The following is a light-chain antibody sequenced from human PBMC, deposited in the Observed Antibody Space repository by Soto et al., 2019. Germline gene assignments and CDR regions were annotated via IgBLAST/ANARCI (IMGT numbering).Light chain of an antibody. CDR1: QSISRY. V-gene: IGKV1-39*01. CDR2: SAS. Sequence: DIQMTQSPSSLSASVGDSVTISCRASQSISRYLNWYQQKPGKAPKLLIFSASGLQSGVPSRFSGSGSGTDFTLTISCLQSEDFATYYCQQYYSYPLTFGGGTKVDIK. CDR3: QQYYSYPLT. J-gene: IGKJ4*01.